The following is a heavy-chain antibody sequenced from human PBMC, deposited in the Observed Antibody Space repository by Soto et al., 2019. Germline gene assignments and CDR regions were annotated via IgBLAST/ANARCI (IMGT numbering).Heavy chain of an antibody. J-gene: IGHJ4*02. Sequence: GGSLRLSCAASGLTFSSFAMSWVRQAPGKGLDWVSAISGSGGSTYSADSVKGRFTISRDNSKNTLYLQMSSLRAEDTAVYYCARGFSAGKGSLTDFWGQGALVTVSS. CDR1: GLTFSSFA. V-gene: IGHV3-23*01. CDR3: ARGFSAGKGSLTDF. CDR2: ISGSGGST. D-gene: IGHD6-13*01.